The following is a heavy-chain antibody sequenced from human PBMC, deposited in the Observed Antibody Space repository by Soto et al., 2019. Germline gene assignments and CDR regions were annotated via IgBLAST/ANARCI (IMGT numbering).Heavy chain of an antibody. Sequence: QVQLRQWGAGLLKPSETLVLTCAVSGGSFTDYYWGWIRQSPGKGLEWIGEINHSASSTYNPSLASRFTILVDTSKKQFSLMLTSVTAADTAMYYCARGEYDSSGLYSWAPLGFDVWGQGTTVTVSS. CDR1: GGSFTDYY. CDR3: ARGEYDSSGLYSWAPLGFDV. D-gene: IGHD3-22*01. CDR2: INHSASS. V-gene: IGHV4-34*01. J-gene: IGHJ6*02.